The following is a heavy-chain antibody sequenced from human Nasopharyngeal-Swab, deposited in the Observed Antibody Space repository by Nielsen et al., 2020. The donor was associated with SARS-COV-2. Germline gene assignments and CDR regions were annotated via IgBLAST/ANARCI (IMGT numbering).Heavy chain of an antibody. Sequence: GGSLRLSCAASGFTFSSYGMHWVRQAPGKGLEWVAVISYDGSNKYYADSVKGRFTISRDNSKNTLYLQMNSLRAEDTAVYYCAKDRGEIYYYDSLSYWGQGTLVTVSS. D-gene: IGHD3-22*01. CDR3: AKDRGEIYYYDSLSY. V-gene: IGHV3-30*18. CDR2: ISYDGSNK. CDR1: GFTFSSYG. J-gene: IGHJ4*02.